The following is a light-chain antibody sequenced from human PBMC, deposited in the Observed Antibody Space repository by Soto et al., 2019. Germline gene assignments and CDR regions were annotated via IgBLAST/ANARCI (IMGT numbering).Light chain of an antibody. CDR3: CSYAGSYTLA. J-gene: IGLJ2*01. CDR2: DVS. V-gene: IGLV2-11*01. Sequence: QSVLTQPRSVSGSPGQSVTISCTGTSSDVGGYNYVSWYQQHSGKAPKLMIYDVSKRPSGVPDRFSGSKSGNTASLTISGLQAEDEADYYCCSYAGSYTLAFGGGTKVTV. CDR1: SSDVGGYNY.